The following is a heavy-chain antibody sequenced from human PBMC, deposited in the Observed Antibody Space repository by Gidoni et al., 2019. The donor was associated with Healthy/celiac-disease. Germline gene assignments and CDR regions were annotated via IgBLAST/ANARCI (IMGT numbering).Heavy chain of an antibody. Sequence: EVQLVESGGGLVKPGGSLRLPCDASGFSLSTAWMNWVRQAPGKGLEWVGRIKSKTDGGTTDYAAPVKGRFTISRDDSKNTLYLQMNSLKTEDTAVYYCTTVLGSSSGADYWGQGTLVTVSS. J-gene: IGHJ4*02. V-gene: IGHV3-15*07. CDR3: TTVLGSSSGADY. D-gene: IGHD6-13*01. CDR2: IKSKTDGGTT. CDR1: GFSLSTAW.